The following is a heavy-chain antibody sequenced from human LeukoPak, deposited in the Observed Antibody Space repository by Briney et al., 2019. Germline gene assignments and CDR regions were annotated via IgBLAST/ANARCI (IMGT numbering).Heavy chain of an antibody. CDR1: GASISSSNYY. CDR3: ARRGPSRYFDWGRVHYFDY. CDR2: INHRRST. J-gene: IGHJ4*02. D-gene: IGHD3-9*01. V-gene: IGHV4-39*07. Sequence: SETLSLTCAVSGASISSSNYYWGWVRQSPGTGLEWIGQINHRRSTNYNPSLKSRVTISVDTSKNQFSLKLSSVTAADTAVYYCARRGPSRYFDWGRVHYFDYWGQGTLVTVSS.